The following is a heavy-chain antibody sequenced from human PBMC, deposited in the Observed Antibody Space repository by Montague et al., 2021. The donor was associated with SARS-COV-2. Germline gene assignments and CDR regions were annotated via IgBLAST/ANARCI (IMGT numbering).Heavy chain of an antibody. CDR3: AREGLGNYYDSSGYYPFDY. V-gene: IGHV3-30*04. Sequence: SLSLSFSASGFTFSSYAMHWVRQAPGKGLGWVAVISYDGSNKYYVDSVKGRFTISRDNSKNTLHLQMNSLRAEDTAVYYCAREGLGNYYDSSGYYPFDYWGQGTLVTVSS. D-gene: IGHD3-22*01. CDR2: ISYDGSNK. J-gene: IGHJ4*02. CDR1: GFTFSSYA.